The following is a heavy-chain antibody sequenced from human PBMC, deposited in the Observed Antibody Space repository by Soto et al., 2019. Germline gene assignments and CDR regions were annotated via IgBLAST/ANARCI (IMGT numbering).Heavy chain of an antibody. Sequence: SETLSLTCTVSGGSISSYYWSWIRQPPGKGLEWIGYIYYSGSTNYNPSSKSRVTISVDTSKNQFSLKLSSVTAADTAVYYCARERKGRGYSLFDYWGQGTLVTVSS. V-gene: IGHV4-59*01. D-gene: IGHD5-18*01. CDR3: ARERKGRGYSLFDY. J-gene: IGHJ4*02. CDR1: GGSISSYY. CDR2: IYYSGST.